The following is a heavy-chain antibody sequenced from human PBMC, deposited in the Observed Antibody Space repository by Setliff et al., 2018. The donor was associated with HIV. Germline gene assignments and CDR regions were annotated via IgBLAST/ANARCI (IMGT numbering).Heavy chain of an antibody. Sequence: PSETLSLTCTVSGGSISSYYWSWIRQPPGEGLEWIGYIFYSGRTNYNPSLKSRVTISLDTSKNQFSLKLTSVTAADTAVYYCASAGSGTRAPPRYWGQGTLVTVSS. V-gene: IGHV4-59*01. CDR1: GGSISSYY. CDR2: IFYSGRT. CDR3: ASAGSGTRAPPRY. D-gene: IGHD1-1*01. J-gene: IGHJ4*02.